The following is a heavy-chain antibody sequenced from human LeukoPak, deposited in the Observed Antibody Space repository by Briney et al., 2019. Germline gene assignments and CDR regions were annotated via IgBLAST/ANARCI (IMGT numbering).Heavy chain of an antibody. J-gene: IGHJ3*02. Sequence: ASVKVSCKASGYTFTGYYMHWVRQAPGQGLEWMGRINPNSGGTNYAQKFQGRVTMTRDTSISTAYMELSSLRFDDTAIYYCARESDTFDIWGQGTMVTVSS. CDR1: GYTFTGYY. CDR3: ARESDTFDI. V-gene: IGHV1-2*06. CDR2: INPNSGGT.